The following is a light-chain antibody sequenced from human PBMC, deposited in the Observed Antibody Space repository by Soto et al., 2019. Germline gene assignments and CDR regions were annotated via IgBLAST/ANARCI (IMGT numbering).Light chain of an antibody. CDR3: SSYTSSSTPVV. Sequence: QSALTQPASVSGSPGQSITISCTGTSSDVGGYNYVSWYQQHPGKAPKLISNRPSGVSNRFSGSKSGNTASLTISGLQAEDEADYYCSSYTSSSTPVVFGGGTKLTVL. CDR1: SSDVGGYNY. J-gene: IGLJ2*01. V-gene: IGLV2-14*01. CDR2: S.